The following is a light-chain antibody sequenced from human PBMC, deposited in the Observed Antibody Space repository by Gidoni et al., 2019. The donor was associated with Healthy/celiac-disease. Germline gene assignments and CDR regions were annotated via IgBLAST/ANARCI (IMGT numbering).Light chain of an antibody. CDR2: DAS. V-gene: IGKV1-33*01. CDR3: QQYDNLPPNT. CDR1: QDISNY. J-gene: IGKJ4*01. Sequence: GDRVTITCQASQDISNYLNWYQQKPGKAPKLLIYDASNLETGVPSRFSGSGSGTDFTFTISSLQPEDIATYYCQQYDNLPPNTFXGXTKVEIK.